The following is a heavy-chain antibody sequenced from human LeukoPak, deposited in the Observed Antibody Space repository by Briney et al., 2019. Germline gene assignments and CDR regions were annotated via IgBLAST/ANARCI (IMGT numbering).Heavy chain of an antibody. J-gene: IGHJ3*02. V-gene: IGHV3-48*01. Sequence: PGGSLRLSCAASGFTFSTYSMNWVRQAPGKGLEWISFIRHDSSDIYYADSVKGRFTISRDNAKNSLYLQMNSLKAEDTAIYYCAREVGTPQAFDIWGQGTMVTVSS. CDR1: GFTFSTYS. CDR2: IRHDSSDI. D-gene: IGHD1-26*01. CDR3: AREVGTPQAFDI.